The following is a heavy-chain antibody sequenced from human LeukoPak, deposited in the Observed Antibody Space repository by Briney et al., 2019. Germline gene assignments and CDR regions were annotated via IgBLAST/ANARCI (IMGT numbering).Heavy chain of an antibody. D-gene: IGHD3-10*01. CDR2: INQDGTEK. J-gene: IGHJ4*02. CDR3: VRSLERFGTRDF. Sequence: GGSLRLSCAASEFIFGAYWMTWVRQAPGKGLEWVAHINQDGTEKYYMDSVKGRFTISRDNAKKSLFLQMNSLTAEDTALYYCVRSLERFGTRDFWGQGTLVTVSS. CDR1: EFIFGAYW. V-gene: IGHV3-7*01.